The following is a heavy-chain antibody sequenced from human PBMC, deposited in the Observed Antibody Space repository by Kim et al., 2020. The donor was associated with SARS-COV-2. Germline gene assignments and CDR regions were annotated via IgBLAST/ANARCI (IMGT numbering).Heavy chain of an antibody. CDR3: ARRDGFDSGRTPYYYYYGMDI. CDR1: GYSFTKYW. D-gene: IGHD3-10*01. J-gene: IGHJ6*02. CDR2: IYPDDSDT. V-gene: IGHV5-51*01. Sequence: GESLKISCQASGYSFTKYWVGWVRQMPGKGLEWMGIIYPDDSDTRYSPSFQGQVTITADKFTRTAYLQWSSLMASDTATYYCARRDGFDSGRTPYYYYYGMDIWGQGTTVTVSS.